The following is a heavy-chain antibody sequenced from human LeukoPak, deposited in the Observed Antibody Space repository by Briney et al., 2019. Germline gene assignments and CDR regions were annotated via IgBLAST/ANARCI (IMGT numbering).Heavy chain of an antibody. J-gene: IGHJ5*02. CDR2: INHSGST. Sequence: SETLSLTCAVYGGSFSGYYWSWIRQPPGKGLEWIGEINHSGSTNYSPSLTSRVTISLDTSRNQFSLRLNSVTAADTAVYYCARDSGTTGEVKFDPWGQGTLVTVSS. CDR1: GGSFSGYY. CDR3: ARDSGTTGEVKFDP. D-gene: IGHD3-10*01. V-gene: IGHV4-34*01.